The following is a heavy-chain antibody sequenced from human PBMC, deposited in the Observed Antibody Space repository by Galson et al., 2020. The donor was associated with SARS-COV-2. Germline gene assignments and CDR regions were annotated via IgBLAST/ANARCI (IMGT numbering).Heavy chain of an antibody. D-gene: IGHD3-9*01. CDR2: IYYSGSA. V-gene: IGHV4-39*07. J-gene: IGHJ4*02. Sequence: SETLSLTCTVSGGSISSSSYYWGWIRQPPGRGLEWVGSIYYSGSAYYNPSLKSRVTISVDTSKKQFSLNLSSVTAADTAVYYCARARRYYDLHLDFWGPGTLVTVSS. CDR1: GGSISSSSYY. CDR3: ARARRYYDLHLDF.